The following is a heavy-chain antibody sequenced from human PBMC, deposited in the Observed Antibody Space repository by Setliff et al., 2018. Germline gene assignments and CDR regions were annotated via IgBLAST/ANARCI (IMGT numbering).Heavy chain of an antibody. J-gene: IGHJ5*02. CDR2: VFYNGNT. V-gene: IGHV4-39*07. CDR1: GASVGSSNYY. D-gene: IGHD3-10*01. CDR3: ARDNKWGNSYSGSGTYSRWFDP. Sequence: TSETLSLTCIVSGASVGSSNYYWGWVRQSPEKGLQWVGNVFYNGNTYYNPSLKGRVTVSVDRSNNQFSLKLSYVTAADTAVYFCARDNKWGNSYSGSGTYSRWFDPWGQGTLVTVPQ.